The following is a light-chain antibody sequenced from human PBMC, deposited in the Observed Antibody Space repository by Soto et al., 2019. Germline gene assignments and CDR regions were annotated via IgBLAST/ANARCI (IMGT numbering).Light chain of an antibody. Sequence: QSVLTQPASVSGSPGQSITISCTGTSSDVGGYNYVSWFQQHPGKAPKLKIYEVSNRPSGVSNRFSGSKSGNTASLTISELQAEDEADYYCTSFATSSTWVFGGGTKLTVL. CDR2: EVS. J-gene: IGLJ3*02. CDR3: TSFATSSTWV. V-gene: IGLV2-14*01. CDR1: SSDVGGYNY.